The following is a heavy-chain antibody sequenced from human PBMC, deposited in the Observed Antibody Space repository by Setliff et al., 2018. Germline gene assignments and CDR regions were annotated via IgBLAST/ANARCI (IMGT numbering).Heavy chain of an antibody. CDR3: VRGQGPRTVVAIPFDH. V-gene: IGHV1-18*01. CDR2: FRPYYGST. Sequence: ASVKVSCKASGYTFTVFGISWVRQAPGQGLEWMGWFRPYYGSTDYAQKFQGRVTMTTDTSTSTAYMELTRLTTDDTALYYCVRGQGPRTVVAIPFDHWGQGTLVTVSS. D-gene: IGHD3-22*01. CDR1: GYTFTVFG. J-gene: IGHJ4*02.